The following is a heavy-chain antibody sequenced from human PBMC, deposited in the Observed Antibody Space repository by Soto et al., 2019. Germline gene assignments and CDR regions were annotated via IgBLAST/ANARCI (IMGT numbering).Heavy chain of an antibody. J-gene: IGHJ6*02. CDR2: ISAYNGNT. Sequence: GASVKVSCKASGYAFTSYGISWVRQAPGQGLEWMGWISAYNGNTNYAQKLQGRVTMTTDTSTSTAYMELRSLRSDDTAVYYCAGLYRGGSSWYINYYYGMDVWGQGTTVTVSS. V-gene: IGHV1-18*01. CDR3: AGLYRGGSSWYINYYYGMDV. D-gene: IGHD6-13*01. CDR1: GYAFTSYG.